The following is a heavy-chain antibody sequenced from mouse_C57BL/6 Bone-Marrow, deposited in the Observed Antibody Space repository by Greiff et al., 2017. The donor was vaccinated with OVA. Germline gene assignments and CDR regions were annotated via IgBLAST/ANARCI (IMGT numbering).Heavy chain of an antibody. D-gene: IGHD2-4*01. CDR3: ARDDYH. J-gene: IGHJ2*01. CDR2: IYPGDGDT. V-gene: IGHV1-82*01. CDR1: GYAFSSSW. Sequence: VKLMESGPELVKPGASVKISCKASGYAFSSSWMNWVKQRPGKGLEWIGRIYPGDGDTNYNGKFKGKATLTADKSSSTAYMQLSSLTSEDSAVYFCARDDYHWGQGTTLTVSS.